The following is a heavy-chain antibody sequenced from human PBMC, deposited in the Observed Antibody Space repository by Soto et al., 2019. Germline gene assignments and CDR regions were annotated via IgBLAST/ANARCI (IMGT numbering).Heavy chain of an antibody. V-gene: IGHV2-5*02. CDR3: AHRAVLCSGGTCYSHPFDF. CDR2: IYWDDDK. D-gene: IGHD2-15*01. Sequence: QITLKESGPTLVKPTQTLTLTCTFSGFSLTTTGVGVGWIRQPPGKALEWLAIIYWDDDKRYSPSLKSRLTITEDTAKNHVVLTMTNMDPVDTATSFCAHRAVLCSGGTCYSHPFDFWGQGTLVTVSS. CDR1: GFSLTTTGVG. J-gene: IGHJ4*02.